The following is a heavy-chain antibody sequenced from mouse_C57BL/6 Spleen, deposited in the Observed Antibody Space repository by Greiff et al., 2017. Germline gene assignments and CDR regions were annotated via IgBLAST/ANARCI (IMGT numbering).Heavy chain of an antibody. CDR2: IWSGGST. D-gene: IGHD2-2*01. CDR1: GFSLTSYG. J-gene: IGHJ4*01. Sequence: VKLQQSGPGLVQPSQSLSITCTVSGFSLTSYGVHWVRQSPGKGLEWLGVIWSGGSTDYNAAFISRLSISKDNSKSQVFFKMNSLQADDTDIYYCARGGVTTWDYYAMDYWGQGTSVTVSS. V-gene: IGHV2-2*01. CDR3: ARGGVTTWDYYAMDY.